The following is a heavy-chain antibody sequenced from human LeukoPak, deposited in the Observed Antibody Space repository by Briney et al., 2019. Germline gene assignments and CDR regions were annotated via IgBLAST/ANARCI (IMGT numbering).Heavy chain of an antibody. CDR2: MNPNSGNT. V-gene: IGHV1-8*01. CDR3: TLLPDTDYYYYMDV. D-gene: IGHD3-22*01. J-gene: IGHJ6*03. Sequence: GASVKVSCKASGYTFTSYDINWVRQATGQGLEWMGWMNPNSGNTGYAQKFQGRVTMTRNTSISTAYMELSSLRSEDTAVYYCTLLPDTDYYYYMDVWGKGTTVTVSS. CDR1: GYTFTSYD.